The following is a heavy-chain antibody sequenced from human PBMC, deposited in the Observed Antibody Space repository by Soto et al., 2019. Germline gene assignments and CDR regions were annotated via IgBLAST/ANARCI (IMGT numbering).Heavy chain of an antibody. J-gene: IGHJ4*02. CDR3: ARGVSDYVLLDYIFDY. Sequence: QPGGSLRLSCAASGFIFNNHWMSWVRQAPGKGLEWVANIKQDGSEKYYVDSVKGRFTISRDNAKNSLFLQMNSPRVDDTAVYYCARGVSDYVLLDYIFDYWGQGSLVTVSS. CDR2: IKQDGSEK. CDR1: GFIFNNHW. V-gene: IGHV3-7*01. D-gene: IGHD4-17*01.